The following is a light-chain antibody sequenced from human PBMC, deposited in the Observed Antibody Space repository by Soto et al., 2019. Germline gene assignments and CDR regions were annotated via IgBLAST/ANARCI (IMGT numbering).Light chain of an antibody. J-gene: IGKJ1*01. CDR2: GAS. CDR3: QQYGSSPRT. CDR1: QSFTSNY. V-gene: IGKV3-20*01. Sequence: DIVLTQSPGTLSLSPWERATLSCRASQSFTSNYLGWYQQRPGQAPRLIIYGASTRATGIPDRFSGSGSGTDFTLTISRLEPEDFAVYYCQQYGSSPRTFGQGTKVDIK.